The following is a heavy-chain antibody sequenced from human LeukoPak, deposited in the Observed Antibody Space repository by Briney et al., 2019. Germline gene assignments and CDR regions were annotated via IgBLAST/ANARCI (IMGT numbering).Heavy chain of an antibody. CDR1: GFTFSSYA. D-gene: IGHD3-22*01. CDR3: ARDGSGYYSYFDY. CDR2: ITGSGGDT. V-gene: IGHV3-23*01. Sequence: GGSLRLSCAASGFTFSSYAMSWVRQAPGKGLEWVSGITGSGGDTYYADSVKGRFTISRDNSENTLYLQMNSLRAEDTAVYYCARDGSGYYSYFDYWGQGTLVTVSS. J-gene: IGHJ4*02.